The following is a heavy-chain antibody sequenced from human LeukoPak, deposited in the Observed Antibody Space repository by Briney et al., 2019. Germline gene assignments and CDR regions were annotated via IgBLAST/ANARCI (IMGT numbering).Heavy chain of an antibody. V-gene: IGHV3-15*01. CDR2: IKRKADGATA. D-gene: IGHD1-14*01. J-gene: IGHJ3*01. CDR1: GFSFSDAW. CDR3: ATDTTHASDL. Sequence: GGSLRLSCAAPGFSFSDAWMTWVRQAPGKGLEWVGRIKRKADGATADYAAPVKGRFTVSRDDSKNTLYLQMNSLKTEDTGVYYCATDTTHASDLWGQGTLVIVSS.